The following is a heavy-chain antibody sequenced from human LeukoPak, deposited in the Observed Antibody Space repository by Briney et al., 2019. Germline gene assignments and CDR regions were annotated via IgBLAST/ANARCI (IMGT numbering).Heavy chain of an antibody. CDR3: ARVHCSSTSRTKNWFDP. CDR2: INAGNGNT. D-gene: IGHD2-2*01. CDR1: GYTFTSYA. V-gene: IGHV1-3*01. Sequence: ASVKVSCKASGYTFTSYAMHWVRQAPGQRLEWMGWINAGNGNTKYSQKFQGRVTITRDTSASTAYMELSSLRSEDTAVYYCARVHCSSTSRTKNWFDPWGQGTLVTVSS. J-gene: IGHJ5*02.